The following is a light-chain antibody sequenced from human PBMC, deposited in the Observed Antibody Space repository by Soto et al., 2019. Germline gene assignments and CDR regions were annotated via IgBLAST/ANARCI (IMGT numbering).Light chain of an antibody. CDR2: GAS. Sequence: EIVLTQSPGTLSLSPGERATLSCRASQSVINSYLAWYQHKPGQAPRLLIYGASSRATGIPDRFSGSGSGTDFTLTIRRLEPEDFAVYYCQQYGISPWTFGQGTTVEIK. J-gene: IGKJ1*01. V-gene: IGKV3-20*01. CDR3: QQYGISPWT. CDR1: QSVINSY.